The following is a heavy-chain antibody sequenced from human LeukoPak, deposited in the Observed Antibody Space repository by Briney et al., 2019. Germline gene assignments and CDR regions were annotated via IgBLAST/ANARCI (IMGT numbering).Heavy chain of an antibody. D-gene: IGHD4-17*01. CDR2: INPNRGST. Sequence: APVKVSCKASGYTFTGYFIHWVRQAPGQGLAWMGWINPNRGSTNYVPKFQGRVTMTSDTSISTAYMELSRLSSDDTAVYYCARHLDYDLLFDYWGQGILVTVSS. J-gene: IGHJ4*02. CDR1: GYTFTGYF. CDR3: ARHLDYDLLFDY. V-gene: IGHV1-2*02.